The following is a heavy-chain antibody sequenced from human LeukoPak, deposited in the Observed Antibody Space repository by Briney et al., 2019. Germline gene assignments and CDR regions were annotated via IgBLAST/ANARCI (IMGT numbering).Heavy chain of an antibody. CDR3: ARDLGIAAAVGWFDP. V-gene: IGHV4-59*01. CDR1: GGSIITYY. D-gene: IGHD6-13*01. CDR2: IYDSGST. Sequence: SETLSLTCTVSGGSIITYYWSWIRQPPGKGLEWIGYIYDSGSTNYNPSLKSRVTISVDTSKNQFSLKLSSVTAADTAVYYCARDLGIAAAVGWFDPWGQGTLVTVSS. J-gene: IGHJ5*02.